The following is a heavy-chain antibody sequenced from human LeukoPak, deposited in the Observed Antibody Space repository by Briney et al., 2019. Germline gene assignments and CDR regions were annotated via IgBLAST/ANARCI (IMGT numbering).Heavy chain of an antibody. J-gene: IGHJ6*03. D-gene: IGHD2-2*01. CDR1: GGTFSSYA. Sequence: SVKVSCKASGGTFSSYAICWVRQAPGQGLEWMGGIIPIFGTANYAQKFQGRVTITADESTSTAYMELSSLRSEDTAVYYCARGHIVVVPAAMYDSQYYYYYMDVWGKGTTVTISS. V-gene: IGHV1-69*13. CDR3: ARGHIVVVPAAMYDSQYYYYYMDV. CDR2: IIPIFGTA.